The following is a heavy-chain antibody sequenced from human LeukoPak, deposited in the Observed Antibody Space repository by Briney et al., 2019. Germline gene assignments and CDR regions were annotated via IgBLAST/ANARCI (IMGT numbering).Heavy chain of an antibody. CDR2: ISAYNGNT. J-gene: IGHJ5*02. CDR1: GYTFTSYG. V-gene: IGHV1-18*01. D-gene: IGHD2-15*01. CDR3: AREMRYCSGGSCHKGGNWFDP. Sequence: ASVKVSCKASGYTFTSYGITWVRQAPGQGLEWMGWISAYNGNTNYAQKVQGRVTMTTDTSTSTAYMELGSLRSDDTAVYYCAREMRYCSGGSCHKGGNWFDPWGQGTLVTVSS.